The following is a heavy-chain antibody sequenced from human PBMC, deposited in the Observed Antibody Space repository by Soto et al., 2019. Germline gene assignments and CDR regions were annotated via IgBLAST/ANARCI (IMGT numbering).Heavy chain of an antibody. CDR1: GGSISSYY. CDR2: IYYSGST. V-gene: IGHV4-59*01. CDR3: ARDLWGYCGTDCYPLDV. D-gene: IGHD2-21*02. J-gene: IGHJ6*02. Sequence: SETLSLTCTVSGGSISSYYWSWIRQPPGKGLEWIGYIYYSGSTNYHPSLKSRVTISVDTSKNQFSLKLNSVTAADTAVYYCARDLWGYCGTDCYPLDVWGQGTTVTVSS.